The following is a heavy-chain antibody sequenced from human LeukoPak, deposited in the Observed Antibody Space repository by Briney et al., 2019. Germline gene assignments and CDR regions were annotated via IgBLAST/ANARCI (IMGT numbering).Heavy chain of an antibody. CDR2: IYQSGST. V-gene: IGHV4-38-2*02. CDR1: GYSIGSGYY. Sequence: PSETLSLTCSVSGYSIGSGYYWGWIRQPPGKGLEWIGSIYQSGSTYYNPSLKSRVTISVDTSKNQFSLKLSSVTAADTAVYYCAVRQKAVAGSDYWGQGTLVTVSS. CDR3: AVRQKAVAGSDY. D-gene: IGHD6-19*01. J-gene: IGHJ4*02.